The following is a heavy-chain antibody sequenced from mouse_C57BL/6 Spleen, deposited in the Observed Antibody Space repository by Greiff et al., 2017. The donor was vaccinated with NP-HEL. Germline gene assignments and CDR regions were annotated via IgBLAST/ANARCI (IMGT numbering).Heavy chain of an antibody. D-gene: IGHD1-1*02. J-gene: IGHJ4*01. CDR1: GYTFTDYY. Sequence: VQLQQSGPELVKPGASVKISCKASGYTFTDYYMNWVKQSHGKSLEWIGDINPNNGGTSYNQKFKGKATLTVDKSSSTAYMELRSLTSEDSAVYYCARRRWGNYAMDYWGQGTSVTVSS. V-gene: IGHV1-26*01. CDR3: ARRRWGNYAMDY. CDR2: INPNNGGT.